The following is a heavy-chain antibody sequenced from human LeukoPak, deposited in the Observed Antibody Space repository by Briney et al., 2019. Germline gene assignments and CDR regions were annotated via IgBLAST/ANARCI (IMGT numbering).Heavy chain of an antibody. CDR2: IYYSGST. CDR3: ARVEVAAYYYFDY. J-gene: IGHJ4*02. V-gene: IGHV4-59*01. D-gene: IGHD6-19*01. CDR1: GGSISSYY. Sequence: SETLSLTCTVSGGSISSYYWSWLRQPPGKGLEWGGYIYYSGSTNYNPSLKSRVTISVDTSKNQFSLKLRSVTAADTAVYYCARVEVAAYYYFDYSGQGTLVTVSS.